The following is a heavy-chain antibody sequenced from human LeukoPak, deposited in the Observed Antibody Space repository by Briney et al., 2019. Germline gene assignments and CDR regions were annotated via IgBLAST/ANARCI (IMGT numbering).Heavy chain of an antibody. CDR3: ASGSRSSDY. J-gene: IGHJ4*02. CDR2: IYYSGAT. Sequence: SQTLSLTCSVSGGSISTDGSYWSWIRQLPGEGLEWIGYIYYSGATYYNPSLKSRVTISLDTSKNQFSLKVRSVTAADTAVYYCASGSRSSDYRGQGTLVTVSS. V-gene: IGHV4-31*03. CDR1: GGSISTDGSY. D-gene: IGHD2-2*01.